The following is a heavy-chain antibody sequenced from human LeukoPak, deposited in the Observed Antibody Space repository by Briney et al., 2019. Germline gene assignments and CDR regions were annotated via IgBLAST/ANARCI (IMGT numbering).Heavy chain of an antibody. J-gene: IGHJ5*02. D-gene: IGHD3-22*01. V-gene: IGHV1-69*13. CDR3: ARGEIYDYDSSGYNQFDP. CDR2: IIPDFGTA. Sequence: PWASVKVSCKSSGATLRGYAISWVRQAPGQGLQWLGGIIPDFGTANYAQNFQDRIRLTADESAATAYMELRNLRPDDTAIYFCARGEIYDYDSSGYNQFDPWGQGTLVTVSS. CDR1: GATLRGYA.